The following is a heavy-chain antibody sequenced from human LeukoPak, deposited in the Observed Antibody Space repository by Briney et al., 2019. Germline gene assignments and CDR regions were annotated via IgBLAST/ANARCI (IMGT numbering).Heavy chain of an antibody. CDR1: GFTFSSYA. CDR2: ITGSGGGT. Sequence: GGSLRLSCAASGFTFSSYAMGWVRQAPGKGLEWVSAITGSGGGTYYADSAKGRFTISRDNSKNTLSLEMYSLRADDTAIYYCARDRDWMLYDYWGQGTLVTVSS. D-gene: IGHD3-9*01. CDR3: ARDRDWMLYDY. V-gene: IGHV3-23*01. J-gene: IGHJ4*02.